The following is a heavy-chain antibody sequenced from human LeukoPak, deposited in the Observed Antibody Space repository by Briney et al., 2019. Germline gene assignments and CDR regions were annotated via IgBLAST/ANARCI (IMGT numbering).Heavy chain of an antibody. CDR3: ARSIAGTRSKFDY. CDR1: VGSISNYY. J-gene: IGHJ4*02. Sequence: SETLSLTCTVSVGSISNYYWSWIRQPPVEGLEGIGDIYYSGSTNSNPSLKSRVSISVDTSKNKFSLKLSSVTAADTAVYYCARSIAGTRSKFDYWGQGTLVTVSS. D-gene: IGHD1/OR15-1a*01. CDR2: IYYSGST. V-gene: IGHV4-59*08.